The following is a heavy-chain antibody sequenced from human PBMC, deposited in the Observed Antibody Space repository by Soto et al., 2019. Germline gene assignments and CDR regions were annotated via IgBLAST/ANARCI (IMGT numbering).Heavy chain of an antibody. Sequence: QVHLVESGGCLVKPGGSLRLSCTASGFVFTEYYMCWVRQAPGKGPEWVSSSSSAGTTIDYADSVKGRFTISRDNAKNSMYLQMTSLRPDDTAVYYCARDRFGLFDHWGQGVLVTVSS. V-gene: IGHV3-11*01. CDR3: ARDRFGLFDH. CDR1: GFVFTEYY. J-gene: IGHJ4*02. D-gene: IGHD3-10*01. CDR2: SSSAGTTI.